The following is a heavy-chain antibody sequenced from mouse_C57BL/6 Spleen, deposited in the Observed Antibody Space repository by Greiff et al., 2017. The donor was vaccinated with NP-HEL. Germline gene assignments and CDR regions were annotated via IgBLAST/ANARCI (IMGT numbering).Heavy chain of an antibody. CDR1: GYTFTSYW. CDR3: ARDSNYLDV. J-gene: IGHJ1*03. D-gene: IGHD2-5*01. CDR2: IDPSDSYT. Sequence: QVQLQQPGAELVKPGASVKLSCKASGYTFTSYWMQWVKQRPGQGLEWIGEIDPSDSYTNYNQKFKGKATLTVDTSSSTAYMQLSSLTSEDSAVYYCARDSNYLDVWGTGTTVTVSS. V-gene: IGHV1-50*01.